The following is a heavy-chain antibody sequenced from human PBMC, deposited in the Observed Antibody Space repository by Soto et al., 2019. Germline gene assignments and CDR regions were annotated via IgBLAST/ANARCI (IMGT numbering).Heavy chain of an antibody. D-gene: IGHD2-8*01. CDR2: LGGGGDDT. CDR1: GFTFGNYA. V-gene: IGHV3-23*01. CDR3: AKDAIPYNGVWGASAL. Sequence: GSLRLSCAASGFTFGNYAMSWVRQAPGKGLEWVASLGGGGDDTYYAASVRGRFTVARDNSNNKLFLQMNSLTAEDTAVYYCAKDAIPYNGVWGASALWGQGTKVTVSS. J-gene: IGHJ3*01.